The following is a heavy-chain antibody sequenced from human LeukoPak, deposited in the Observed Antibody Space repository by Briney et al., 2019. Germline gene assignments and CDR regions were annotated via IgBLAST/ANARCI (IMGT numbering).Heavy chain of an antibody. CDR3: ANYNWNYGMDV. CDR1: GFTFSTYA. D-gene: IGHD1-20*01. CDR2: ISSSGEFT. Sequence: GGSLRLSCAASGFTFSTYAMSWVRQAPGKGLEWVSSISSSGEFTYYVDSVKGRFTISRDNSKNTLYLQMSSLTAEDTAVYYCANYNWNYGMDVWGKGTTVTVSS. V-gene: IGHV3-23*01. J-gene: IGHJ6*04.